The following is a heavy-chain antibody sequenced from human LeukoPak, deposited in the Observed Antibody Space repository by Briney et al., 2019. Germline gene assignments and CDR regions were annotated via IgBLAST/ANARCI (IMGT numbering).Heavy chain of an antibody. CDR1: GFTFSTYS. J-gene: IGHJ4*02. Sequence: GGSLRLSCAASGFTFSTYSVNWVRQAPGKGLEWVSSISSSGSYIYYADSVKGRFTISRDNAKNSLYLQINSLRVEDTGVYYCVRDPSAGPSDYWGQGTLVTVSS. D-gene: IGHD6-6*01. V-gene: IGHV3-21*01. CDR2: ISSSGSYI. CDR3: VRDPSAGPSDY.